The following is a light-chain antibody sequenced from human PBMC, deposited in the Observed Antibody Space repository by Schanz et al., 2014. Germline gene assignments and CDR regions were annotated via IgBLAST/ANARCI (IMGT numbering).Light chain of an antibody. J-gene: IGLJ3*02. CDR2: DVS. CDR1: SSDVGGYNH. Sequence: QSALTQPRSVSGSPGQSVTISCTGTSSDVGGYNHVSWYQQHPGKAPKLMIYDVSNRPSGVSNRFSGSKSGNTASLTISGLQAEDEADYYCSSYTSSTTPWVFGGGTKLTVL. V-gene: IGLV2-14*01. CDR3: SSYTSSTTPWV.